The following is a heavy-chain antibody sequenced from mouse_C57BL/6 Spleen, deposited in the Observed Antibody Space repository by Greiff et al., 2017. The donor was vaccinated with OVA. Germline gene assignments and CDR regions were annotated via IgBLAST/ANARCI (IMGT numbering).Heavy chain of an antibody. CDR1: GFTFSSYA. V-gene: IGHV5-9-1*02. CDR3: TRENFTPYAMDY. J-gene: IGHJ4*01. CDR2: ISSGGDYI. Sequence: EVHLVESGEGLVKPGGSLKLSCAASGFTFSSYAMSWVRQTPEKRLEWVAYISSGGDYIYYADTVKGRFTISRDNARNTLYLQMSSLKSEDTAMYYCTRENFTPYAMDYWGQGTSVTVSS.